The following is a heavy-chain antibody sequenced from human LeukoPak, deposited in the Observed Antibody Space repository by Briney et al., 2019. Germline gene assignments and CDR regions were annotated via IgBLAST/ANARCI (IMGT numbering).Heavy chain of an antibody. CDR2: ISSSGSTR. D-gene: IGHD3-22*01. Sequence: GGSLRLSCAASGFTLSSFEMNWVRQAPGKGLEWVSYISSSGSTRYYADSVKGRFTISRDNAKKSLFLQMNSLRAEDTAVYYCARGRYFYDSSGLYYFDYWGQGTLVTVSS. CDR1: GFTLSSFE. CDR3: ARGRYFYDSSGLYYFDY. V-gene: IGHV3-48*03. J-gene: IGHJ4*02.